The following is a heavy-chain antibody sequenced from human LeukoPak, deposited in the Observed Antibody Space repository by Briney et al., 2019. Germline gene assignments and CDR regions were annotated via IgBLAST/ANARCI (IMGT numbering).Heavy chain of an antibody. D-gene: IGHD3-16*01. V-gene: IGHV4-59*01. CDR1: GGSISSYY. J-gene: IGHJ4*02. CDR3: ARDASLGPFDS. Sequence: SGTLSLTCTISGGSISSYYWSWTRQPPGKGLEWIGYIFHSGATNYSPSLKSRVTMSVDTSKNQFSLRLRSVTAADTAVYYCARDASLGPFDSWGQGIQVTVSS. CDR2: IFHSGAT.